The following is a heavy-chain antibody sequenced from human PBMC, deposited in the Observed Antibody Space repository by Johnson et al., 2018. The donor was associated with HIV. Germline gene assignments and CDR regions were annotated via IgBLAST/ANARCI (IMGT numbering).Heavy chain of an antibody. J-gene: IGHJ3*02. CDR1: GFTFDDYG. CDR2: INWNGGST. D-gene: IGHD3-10*01. Sequence: VQLVESGGGVVRPGRSLRLSCAASGFTFDDYGMTWVRQPPGKGLEWVSGINWNGGSTGYEDSVKGRFTISRDNAKNSLYLQMNSLRAEDTALYYCARGNYYGSGSYGAFDIWGQGTMVTVSS. V-gene: IGHV3-20*04. CDR3: ARGNYYGSGSYGAFDI.